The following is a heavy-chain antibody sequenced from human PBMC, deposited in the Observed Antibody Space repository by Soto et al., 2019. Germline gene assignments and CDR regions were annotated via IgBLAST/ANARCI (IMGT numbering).Heavy chain of an antibody. CDR1: GFSFSSYA. CDR3: ARDMYSSDYFVKWFEP. CDR2: ISHDGINK. D-gene: IGHD6-19*01. V-gene: IGHV3-30-3*01. J-gene: IGHJ5*02. Sequence: QVRLVESGGGVVQPGRSLRLSCTASGFSFSSYAMYWFRQPPGKGLEWVAVISHDGINKHYADSVKGRVTVSRDNSNHPLDLQLNSRRGEDTAMYYCARDMYSSDYFVKWFEPWGQGTLVTVSS.